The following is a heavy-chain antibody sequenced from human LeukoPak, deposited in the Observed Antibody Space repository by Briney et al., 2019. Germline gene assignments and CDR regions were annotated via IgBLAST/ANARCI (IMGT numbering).Heavy chain of an antibody. CDR1: GYTFTSYD. CDR2: MNPNSGGT. V-gene: IGHV1-2*02. J-gene: IGHJ4*02. D-gene: IGHD3-16*01. CDR3: ARLGASDYVWGKWWYFDY. Sequence: ASVKVSCKASGYTFTSYDINWVRQATGQGLEWMGWMNPNSGGTNYAQKFQGRVTMTRDTSISTAYMELSRLRSDDTAVYYCARLGASDYVWGKWWYFDYWGQGTLVTVSS.